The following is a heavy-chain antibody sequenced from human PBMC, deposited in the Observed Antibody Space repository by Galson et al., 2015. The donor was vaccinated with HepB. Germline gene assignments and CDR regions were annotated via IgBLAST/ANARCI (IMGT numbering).Heavy chain of an antibody. V-gene: IGHV3-23*01. CDR3: AKATAAWAGVDKFGYYFDY. J-gene: IGHJ4*02. CDR1: GFTFGSYA. Sequence: SLIPAGAGSGFTFGSYAMTCVGQAPGAALVGAAAIGGSGGSTYFAGSVNGRFTISRDNSKKPLHLQLNSLRAEDTAVYYCAKATAAWAGVDKFGYYFDYWGQGTLVTVSS. CDR2: IGGSGGST. D-gene: IGHD2-2*01.